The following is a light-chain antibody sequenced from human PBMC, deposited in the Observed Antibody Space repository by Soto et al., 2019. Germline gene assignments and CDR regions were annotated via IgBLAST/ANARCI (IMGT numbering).Light chain of an antibody. CDR2: GAS. CDR3: QQYDASPLYS. Sequence: EIVLTQSPGTLSLSPGERATLSCRASQSVSSSYLAWYQQKPGQAPRLLIYGASSRATGIPDRFSGSGSGTDFTFTISRLEPEDFAVYYCQQYDASPLYSFGQGTKLEIK. J-gene: IGKJ2*03. CDR1: QSVSSSY. V-gene: IGKV3-20*01.